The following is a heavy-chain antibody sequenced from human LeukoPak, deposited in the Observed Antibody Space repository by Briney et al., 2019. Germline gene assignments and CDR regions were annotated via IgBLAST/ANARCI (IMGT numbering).Heavy chain of an antibody. V-gene: IGHV3-74*01. CDR1: GFAFSSYW. Sequence: QSGGSLRLSCAASGFAFSSYWIHWVRQAPGKGLVWVSRINTDGSSTSYADSVKGRFTISRDNAKNTLYLQMNSLRAEDTAVYYCASPDHGGNSDYFDYWGQGTLVTVSS. CDR2: INTDGSST. J-gene: IGHJ4*02. D-gene: IGHD4-23*01. CDR3: ASPDHGGNSDYFDY.